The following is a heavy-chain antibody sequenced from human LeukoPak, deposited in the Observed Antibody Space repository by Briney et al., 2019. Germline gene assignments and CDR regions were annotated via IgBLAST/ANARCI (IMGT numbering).Heavy chain of an antibody. CDR2: IYYSRSN. CDR1: GGSISSYY. CDR3: ARVPAAGTGPDY. J-gene: IGHJ4*02. D-gene: IGHD6-13*01. Sequence: SETQSLTCTVSGGSISSYYWSWIRQPPGKGLEWIGYIYYSRSNNYNPSLKSRVTISVDTSKNQVSLKVSSVTAADTAVYYCARVPAAGTGPDYWGQGTLVTVSS. V-gene: IGHV4-59*01.